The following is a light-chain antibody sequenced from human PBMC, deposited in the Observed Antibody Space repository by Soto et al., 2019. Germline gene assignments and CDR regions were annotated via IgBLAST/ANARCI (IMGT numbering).Light chain of an antibody. CDR3: QQYNNLWA. V-gene: IGKV3-15*01. Sequence: EILMTQSPATLSVSPGERATLSCRASQSVGRNLAWYQQNPGQAPRLLIYSTSTRATGTPARFSGSGSGTEFTLTISTLQSEDSAVYYCQQYNNLWAFGQGTKVEIK. CDR2: STS. J-gene: IGKJ1*01. CDR1: QSVGRN.